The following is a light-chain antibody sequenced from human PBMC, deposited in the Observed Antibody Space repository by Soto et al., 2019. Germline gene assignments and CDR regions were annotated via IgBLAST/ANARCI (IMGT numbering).Light chain of an antibody. CDR2: AAS. CDR3: LQHNSLLT. Sequence: DIQMTQSPSSLSASVGDRVTITCRASQGIRNDLAWYQQEPEKAPKRLIFAASSLQSGVPSRLSGSGSGTEFTLTISSLQPEDFATYYCLQHNSLLTFGGGTKVEIK. V-gene: IGKV1-17*01. CDR1: QGIRND. J-gene: IGKJ4*01.